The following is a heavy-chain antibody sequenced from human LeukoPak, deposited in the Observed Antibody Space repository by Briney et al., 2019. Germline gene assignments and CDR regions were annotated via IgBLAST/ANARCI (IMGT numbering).Heavy chain of an antibody. CDR1: GFPFSSYW. D-gene: IGHD3-10*01. V-gene: IGHV3-53*01. CDR3: ARVSGDFYFDY. J-gene: IGHJ4*02. CDR2: IYSGGST. Sequence: PGGSLRLSCVASGFPFSSYWMTWVRQAPGKGLEWVSVIYSGGSTYYADSVKGRFTISRDNSKNTLYLQMNSLRAEDTAVYYCARVSGDFYFDYWGQGTLVTVSS.